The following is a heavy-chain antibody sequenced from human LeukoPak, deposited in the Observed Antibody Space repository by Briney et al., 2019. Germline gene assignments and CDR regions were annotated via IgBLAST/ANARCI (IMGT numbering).Heavy chain of an antibody. J-gene: IGHJ4*02. D-gene: IGHD4-17*01. CDR1: GGTFSSYA. CDR3: AREMGFDYGAPGATFDY. CDR2: IIPILGIA. V-gene: IGHV1-69*04. Sequence: ASVKVSCKASGGTFSSYAISWVRQAPGQGLEWMGRIIPILGIANYAQKFQGRVTITADKSTSTAYMELSSLRSEDTAVYYCAREMGFDYGAPGATFDYWGQGTLVTVSS.